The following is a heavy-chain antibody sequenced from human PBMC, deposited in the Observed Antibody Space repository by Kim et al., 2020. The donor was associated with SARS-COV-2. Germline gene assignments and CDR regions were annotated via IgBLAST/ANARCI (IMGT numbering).Heavy chain of an antibody. V-gene: IGHV4-38-2*02. CDR1: GYSISSGYY. CDR2: IYHSGST. D-gene: IGHD1-26*01. CDR3: ARAGKWELFDY. J-gene: IGHJ4*02. Sequence: SETLSLTCTVSGYSISSGYYWGWIRQPPGKGLEWIGSIYHSGSTYYNPSLKSRVTISVDTSKNQFSLKLSSVTAADTAVYYCARAGKWELFDYWGQGTLVTVSS.